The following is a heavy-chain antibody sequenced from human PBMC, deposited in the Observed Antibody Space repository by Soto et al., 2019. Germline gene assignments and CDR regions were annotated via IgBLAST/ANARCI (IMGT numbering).Heavy chain of an antibody. V-gene: IGHV4-59*01. Sequence: SETLSLTCTVSGGSISGYYWSWIRQPPGKGLEWIGYIFYGGSTNYNPSLRSRVTISVDTSKNQFSLKLSSVTTADTAMYYCARVGSSGWSPDYWGQGTLVTVSS. D-gene: IGHD6-19*01. J-gene: IGHJ4*02. CDR2: IFYGGST. CDR1: GGSISGYY. CDR3: ARVGSSGWSPDY.